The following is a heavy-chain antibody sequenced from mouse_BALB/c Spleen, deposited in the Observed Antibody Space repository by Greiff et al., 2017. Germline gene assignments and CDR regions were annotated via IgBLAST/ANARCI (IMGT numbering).Heavy chain of an antibody. CDR1: GFTFSSFG. Sequence: EVMLVESGGGLVQPGGSRKLSCAASGFTFSSFGMHWVRQAPEKGLEWVAYISSGSSTIYYADTVKGRFTISRDNPKNTLFLQMTSLRSEDTAMYYCARRDYYYAMDYWGQGTTLTVSS. D-gene: IGHD2-13*01. CDR2: ISSGSSTI. CDR3: ARRDYYYAMDY. J-gene: IGHJ4*01. V-gene: IGHV5-17*02.